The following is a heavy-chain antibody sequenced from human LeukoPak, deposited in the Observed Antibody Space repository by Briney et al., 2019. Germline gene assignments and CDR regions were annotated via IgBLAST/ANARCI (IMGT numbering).Heavy chain of an antibody. Sequence: PSETLSLTCAVYGGSFSGYYWSWIRQPPGKGLEWIGEINHSGSTNYNPSLKSRVTISVDTSKNQFSLKLSSVTAADTAVYYCARHRIQLWLRGREYFDYWGQGTLVTVSS. D-gene: IGHD5-18*01. J-gene: IGHJ4*02. V-gene: IGHV4-34*01. CDR2: INHSGST. CDR1: GGSFSGYY. CDR3: ARHRIQLWLRGREYFDY.